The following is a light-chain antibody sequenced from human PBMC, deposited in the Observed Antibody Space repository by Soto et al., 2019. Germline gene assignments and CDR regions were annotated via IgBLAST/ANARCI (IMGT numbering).Light chain of an antibody. J-gene: IGKJ1*01. CDR3: QQRSNQWT. CDR2: DAS. Sequence: EIVLTQSPATLSLPPGERATLSCRASQSVSSYLAWYQQKPGQAPRLLIYDASNRATGIPARFSGSGSGTDFTLTISSLEPEDFAVYYCQQRSNQWTFGQGTKVDIK. CDR1: QSVSSY. V-gene: IGKV3-11*01.